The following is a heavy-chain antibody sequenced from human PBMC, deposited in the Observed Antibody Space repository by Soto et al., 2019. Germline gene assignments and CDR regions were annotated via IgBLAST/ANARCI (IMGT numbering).Heavy chain of an antibody. Sequence: ASVKVSCKASGDTFTSYAMHWVRQAPGQRLEWMGWINAGNGNTKYSQKFQGRVTITRDTSASTDYMELSSLRSEDTAVYYWARDVDWNKGPMGYWGQGTGVTSPQ. J-gene: IGHJ4*02. CDR3: ARDVDWNKGPMGY. CDR1: GDTFTSYA. D-gene: IGHD1-1*01. CDR2: INAGNGNT. V-gene: IGHV1-3*01.